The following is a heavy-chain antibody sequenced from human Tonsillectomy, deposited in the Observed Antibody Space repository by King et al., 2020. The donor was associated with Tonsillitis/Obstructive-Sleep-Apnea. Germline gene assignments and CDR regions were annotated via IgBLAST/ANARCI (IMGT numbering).Heavy chain of an antibody. CDR1: GFTFDDYA. J-gene: IGHJ5*02. V-gene: IGHV3-9*01. D-gene: IGHD2-2*01. CDR2: INWNSGNI. CDR3: AKEIRRVATALACFDP. Sequence: VQLVESGGGLVQPGRSLRLSCAASGFTFDDYAMHWVRQAPGKGLEWVSGINWNSGNIDYADSVKGGFTISRDNGKNSLYRQMNSLRAEDTALYYCAKEIRRVATALACFDPWGQGTLVTVSS.